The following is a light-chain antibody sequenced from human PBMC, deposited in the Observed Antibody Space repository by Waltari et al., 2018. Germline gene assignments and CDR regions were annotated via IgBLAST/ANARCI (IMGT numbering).Light chain of an antibody. CDR1: GLSKQY. J-gene: IGLJ2*01. Sequence: SYELTQAPSVSVSPGQTARITCSGDGLSKQYAYWYQQKPGQAPGLMMYKDSERPSGIPERFSGSSSGTPVTLTISGGQAEDEADYYCQSADSSGPIVVFGGGTKVTVL. CDR3: QSADSSGPIVV. CDR2: KDS. V-gene: IGLV3-25*03.